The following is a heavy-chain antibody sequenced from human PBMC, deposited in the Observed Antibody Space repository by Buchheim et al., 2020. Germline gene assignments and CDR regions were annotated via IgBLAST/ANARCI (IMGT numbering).Heavy chain of an antibody. CDR2: ISGSRDYT. CDR3: AKMYGNNYADDGMDV. J-gene: IGHJ6*02. D-gene: IGHD4-11*01. V-gene: IGHV3-23*01. CDR1: GFTFSNYA. Sequence: EVQLLESGGGLVQPGGSLRLSCAASGFTFSNYAMTWVRQAPGKGLEWVSGISGSRDYTYYADSVKGRFTISRDNSKNTLFLQMNSLRAEDTAVYYCAKMYGNNYADDGMDVWGQGT.